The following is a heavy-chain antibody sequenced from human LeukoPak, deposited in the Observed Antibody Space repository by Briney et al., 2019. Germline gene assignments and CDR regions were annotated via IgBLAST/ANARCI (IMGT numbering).Heavy chain of an antibody. Sequence: PGGSLRLSCAASGFTFSNSWMSWIRQAPGQGLEWVANIKQDGSEKYYVDSVKGRFTISRDNSKNTLHLQMNSLTAEDTAVYYCARWDFDYWGQGTLVTVSS. CDR3: ARWDFDY. CDR2: IKQDGSEK. J-gene: IGHJ4*02. CDR1: GFTFSNSW. V-gene: IGHV3-7*02.